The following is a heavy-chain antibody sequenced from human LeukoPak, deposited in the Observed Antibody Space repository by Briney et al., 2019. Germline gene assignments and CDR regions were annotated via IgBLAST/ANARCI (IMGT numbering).Heavy chain of an antibody. D-gene: IGHD2-2*01. CDR3: ARVADCSSTSCYAPFFDY. J-gene: IGHJ4*02. V-gene: IGHV1-18*01. CDR1: GYTFTSYG. Sequence: ASVKVSCKASGYTFTSYGISWVRQAPGQGLEWMGWISAYNGNTNYAQKLQGRVTMTTDTSTSTAYMELRSLRSDDTAVYYCARVADCSSTSCYAPFFDYWGQGTLVTVSS. CDR2: ISAYNGNT.